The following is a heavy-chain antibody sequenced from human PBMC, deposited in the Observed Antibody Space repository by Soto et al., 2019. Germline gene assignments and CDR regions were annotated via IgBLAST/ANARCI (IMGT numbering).Heavy chain of an antibody. Sequence: QVQVVQSGPEVKKPGSSVKVSCQASGGIFDSYTVSWVRQVPGQGLEWMGRLYPMPGAANYRHNFQGRITMTADLSTSSFYMELRGLRSDHTAIYYCARDTTSSTSDTSQDLWGQGTLVTVSS. D-gene: IGHD5-18*01. V-gene: IGHV1-69*08. J-gene: IGHJ4*02. CDR3: ARDTTSSTSDTSQDL. CDR2: LYPMPGAA. CDR1: GGIFDSYT.